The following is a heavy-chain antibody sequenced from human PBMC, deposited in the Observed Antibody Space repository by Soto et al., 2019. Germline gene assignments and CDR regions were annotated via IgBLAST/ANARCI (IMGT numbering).Heavy chain of an antibody. CDR2: FYFSGST. CDR3: ASAIVVVPAALFNWFDP. V-gene: IGHV4-39*01. Sequence: PSETLSLTCTVSGGSISSSSYYWGWIRQPPGNGLEWIVSFYFSGSTYYNPSLKSRVTISVDTSKNQFSLKLSSVTAADTAVYYCASAIVVVPAALFNWFDPWGQGTLVTVSS. D-gene: IGHD2-2*01. CDR1: GGSISSSSYY. J-gene: IGHJ5*02.